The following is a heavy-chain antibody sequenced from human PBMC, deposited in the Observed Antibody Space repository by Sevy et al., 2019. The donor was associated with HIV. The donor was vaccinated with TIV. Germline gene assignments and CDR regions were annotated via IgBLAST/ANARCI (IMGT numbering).Heavy chain of an antibody. CDR1: GYTFTDYY. CDR2: MNPSSGAT. Sequence: ASVKVSYKASGYTFTDYYIHWVRQAPGQGLEWVGWMNPSSGATLYAQKFKARVTMTRDTSMTTAYMDLTNLESDDTAVYFCARAIKGTYCSDSNSRHFDSWGQGTLVTVSS. CDR3: ARAIKGTYCSDSNSRHFDS. V-gene: IGHV1-2*02. D-gene: IGHD2-15*01. J-gene: IGHJ4*02.